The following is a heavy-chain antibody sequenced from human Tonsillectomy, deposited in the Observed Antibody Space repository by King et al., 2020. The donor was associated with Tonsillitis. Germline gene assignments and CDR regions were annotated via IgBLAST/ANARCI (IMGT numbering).Heavy chain of an antibody. CDR1: GYGFTDYY. V-gene: IGHV1-2*02. CDR2: VNTNSGGR. J-gene: IGHJ6*02. D-gene: IGHD3-16*01. Sequence: QLVQSGAEVKKPGASVKVSCKAFGYGFTDYYMHWVRQAPGQGLEWMGWVNTNSGGRNYAQKFQGRVTMTRDASISTASMELRSLRSDDTAVYYCARGGKSAYGMDVWGQGTTVTVSS. CDR3: ARGGKSAYGMDV.